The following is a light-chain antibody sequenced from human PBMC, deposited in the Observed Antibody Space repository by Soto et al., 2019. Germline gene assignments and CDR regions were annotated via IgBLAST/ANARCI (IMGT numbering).Light chain of an antibody. V-gene: IGLV1-40*01. CDR1: SSNIGAGYD. CDR2: GNS. CDR3: QSYDSSRAYV. Sequence: QSVLTQPPSVSGAPGQRVTISCTGSSSNIGAGYDVHWYQQLPGTAPKLLIYGNSNRPSGVPDRFSGSKSGTSASLAITGLQAEDEADYYRQSYDSSRAYVFGTGTKLTVL. J-gene: IGLJ1*01.